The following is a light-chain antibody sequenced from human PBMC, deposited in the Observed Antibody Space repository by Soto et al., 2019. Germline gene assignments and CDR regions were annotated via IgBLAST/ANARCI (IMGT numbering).Light chain of an antibody. CDR3: QVWDSRSDHVV. CDR1: NIGSKS. V-gene: IGLV3-21*02. J-gene: IGLJ2*01. Sequence: SYVLTQPPSVSVAPGQTAGIICGGNNIGSKSVHWYQQKPGQAPVLVVYDDSDRPSGIPERFSGSSSGDTATLTISRVEAGDEAEYYCQVWDSRSDHVVFGGGTKLTVL. CDR2: DDS.